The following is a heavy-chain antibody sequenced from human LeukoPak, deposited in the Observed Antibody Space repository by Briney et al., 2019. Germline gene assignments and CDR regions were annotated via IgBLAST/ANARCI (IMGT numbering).Heavy chain of an antibody. CDR2: IYHSGST. CDR1: GSSTSSNDW. Sequence: SETLSLTCAVSGSSTSSNDWWTWVRQPPGKGLEWIGEIYHSGSTNYNPSLKSRVIISVDTSKNQFSLRLSSVTAADTAVYYCARHYGPWGQGTLVTVSS. V-gene: IGHV4-4*02. J-gene: IGHJ5*02. D-gene: IGHD3-16*01. CDR3: ARHYGP.